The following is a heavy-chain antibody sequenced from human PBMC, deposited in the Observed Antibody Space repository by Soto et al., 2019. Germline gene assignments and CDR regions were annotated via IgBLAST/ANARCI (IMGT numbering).Heavy chain of an antibody. J-gene: IGHJ5*02. V-gene: IGHV4-34*01. CDR2: INHSGST. CDR3: ARASSIAARRAWFDP. CDR1: GGSFSGYY. D-gene: IGHD6-6*01. Sequence: ASETLSLTCAVYGGSFSGYYWSWIRQPPGKGLEWIGEINHSGSTNYNPSLKSRVTISVDTSKNQFSLKLSSVTAADTAVYYCARASSIAARRAWFDPWGQGTLVTVSS.